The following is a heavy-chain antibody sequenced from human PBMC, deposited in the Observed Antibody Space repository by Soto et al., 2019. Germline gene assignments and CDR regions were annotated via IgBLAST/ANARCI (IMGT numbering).Heavy chain of an antibody. CDR3: ARVGGHGQWLLTADYFEY. J-gene: IGHJ4*02. V-gene: IGHV1-46*01. CDR2: INPSGGGT. D-gene: IGHD6-19*01. CDR1: GDTFSSNY. Sequence: QVQLVQSGAEVKKPGASVKVSCKASGDTFSSNYMHWVRQAPGQGLEWMGIINPSGGGTSYAQKXPARVTLTRDXXTXRXXRELNSLRSEDTAVNYCARVGGHGQWLLTADYFEYWGQGTLGTVSS.